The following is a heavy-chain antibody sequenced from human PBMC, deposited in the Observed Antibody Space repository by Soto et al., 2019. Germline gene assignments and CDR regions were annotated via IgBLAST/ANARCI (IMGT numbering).Heavy chain of an antibody. V-gene: IGHV1-69*12. CDR1: GGTFNSYV. Sequence: QVQLVQSGAEVKKPGSSVKVSCKASGGTFNSYVFNWVRQAPGQGLEWMGGIISIFGTPNYGQKFQGRVTITVDESTSTVFMELSSLTSECTAIFYWARDLCSSYRPGDYLGQGTLVIVSS. CDR2: IISIFGTP. D-gene: IGHD4-4*01. CDR3: ARDLCSSYRPGDY. J-gene: IGHJ4*02.